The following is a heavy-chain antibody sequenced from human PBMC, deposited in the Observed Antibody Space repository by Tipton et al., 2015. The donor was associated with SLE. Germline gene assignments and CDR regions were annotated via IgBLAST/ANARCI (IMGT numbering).Heavy chain of an antibody. V-gene: IGHV4-39*01. Sequence: LRLSCAVYGGSFSSYYWGWIRQPPGKGLEWIGSIYYSGSTYYKPSLKSRVTISVDTSKNQFSLKLSSVTAADTAVYYCARQTIGFVISSREWYFYLWGRGTLVTVSS. J-gene: IGHJ2*01. CDR2: IYYSGST. D-gene: IGHD2-21*01. CDR3: ARQTIGFVISSREWYFYL. CDR1: GGSFSSYY.